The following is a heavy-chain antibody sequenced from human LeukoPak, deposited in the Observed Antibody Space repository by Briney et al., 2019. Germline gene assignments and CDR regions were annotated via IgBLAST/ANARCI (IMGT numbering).Heavy chain of an antibody. D-gene: IGHD3-9*01. CDR1: GFIFSGYG. Sequence: GGSLRLSYAASGFIFSGYGMHWVRQAPGKGLEWVAVISYDGNKKYYVDSVKGRFTISRDNAKNTLYLQMNSLRAEDTAVYYCARRGILTGTGDYWGQGTLVTVSS. V-gene: IGHV3-30*12. CDR3: ARRGILTGTGDY. CDR2: ISYDGNKK. J-gene: IGHJ4*02.